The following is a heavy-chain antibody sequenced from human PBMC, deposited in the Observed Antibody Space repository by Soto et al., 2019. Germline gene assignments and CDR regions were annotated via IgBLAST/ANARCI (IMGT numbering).Heavy chain of an antibody. V-gene: IGHV1-69*06. J-gene: IGHJ6*02. CDR3: ASPTREWLPPARDYYYGMDV. D-gene: IGHD3-3*01. CDR2: IIPIFGTA. CDR1: GGTFSSYA. Sequence: QVQLVQSGAEVKKPGSSVKVSCKASGGTFSSYAISWVRQSPGQGLEWMGGIIPIFGTANYAQKFQGRVTITADKSTRTAYMELSSLRPEDTAVYYCASPTREWLPPARDYYYGMDVWGQGTTVTVSS.